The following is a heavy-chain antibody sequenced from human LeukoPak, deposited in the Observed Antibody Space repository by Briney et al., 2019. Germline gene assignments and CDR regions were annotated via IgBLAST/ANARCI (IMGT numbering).Heavy chain of an antibody. V-gene: IGHV4-34*01. CDR2: INHSGST. J-gene: IGHJ4*02. Sequence: SETLSLTCAVYGGSFSGYYWSWIRQPPGKGLEWIGEINHSGSTNYNPSLKSRVTISVDTSQNQFSLKLSSVTAADTAVYYCARVGRYFDWLPLDYWGQGTLVTVSS. CDR1: GGSFSGYY. CDR3: ARVGRYFDWLPLDY. D-gene: IGHD3-9*01.